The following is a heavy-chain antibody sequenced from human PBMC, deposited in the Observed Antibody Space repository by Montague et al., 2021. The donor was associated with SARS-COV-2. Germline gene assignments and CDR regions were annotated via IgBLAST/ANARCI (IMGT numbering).Heavy chain of an antibody. Sequence: TLSLTCSVSGGSIRSGGYSCSWIRQPPGKGLEWIGYFYHSGSIYYNPSLKSRVTISVDRSKNHFSLKLTSVTAADTAVYYCARGWGGTYSDDAFDIWGQGTMVTVSS. CDR3: ARGWGGTYSDDAFDI. CDR2: FYHSGSI. V-gene: IGHV4-30-2*01. CDR1: GGSIRSGGYS. J-gene: IGHJ3*02. D-gene: IGHD1-26*01.